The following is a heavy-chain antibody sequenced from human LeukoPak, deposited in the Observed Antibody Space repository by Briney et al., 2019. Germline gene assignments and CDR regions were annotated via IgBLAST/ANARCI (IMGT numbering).Heavy chain of an antibody. Sequence: PSETLSLTCTVSGGSISSSSYYWGWIRQPPGKGLEWIGSIYYSGSTYYNPSLKSRATISVDTSKNQFSLKLSSVTAADTAVYYCARSKIAVAGYYFDYWGQGTLVTVSS. D-gene: IGHD6-19*01. V-gene: IGHV4-39*01. J-gene: IGHJ4*02. CDR3: ARSKIAVAGYYFDY. CDR2: IYYSGST. CDR1: GGSISSSSYY.